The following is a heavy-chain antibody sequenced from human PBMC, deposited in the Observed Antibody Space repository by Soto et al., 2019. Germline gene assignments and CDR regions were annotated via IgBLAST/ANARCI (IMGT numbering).Heavy chain of an antibody. CDR2: LSGGGSTT. D-gene: IGHD3-9*01. Sequence: EVRLLESGGGFVQPGESLRLSCAASGFTFSLSAMSWVRQAPGRGLDWVSSLSGGGSTTDYADSVKGRFTISRDNSKHTVHLRMNSLRAEDTSVYYCAKGPEYDILTGCDYWGQGALVTVSS. CDR3: AKGPEYDILTGCDY. V-gene: IGHV3-23*01. CDR1: GFTFSLSA. J-gene: IGHJ4*02.